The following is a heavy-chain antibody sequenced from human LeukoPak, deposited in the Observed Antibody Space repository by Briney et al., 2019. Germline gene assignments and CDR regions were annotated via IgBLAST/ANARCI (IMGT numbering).Heavy chain of an antibody. D-gene: IGHD6-13*01. J-gene: IGHJ6*02. V-gene: IGHV4-39*01. CDR3: VRHPSAGRGDFYGMDV. Sequence: SETLSLTCTVAAGSISSSSYYWGWIRQAPGKGLEWIGTIYYSGNTFYNPSLKSRVTISVDTSKNQFFLKLSSVTAADTAPYYCVRHPSAGRGDFYGMDVWGQGTTVTVSS. CDR2: IYYSGNT. CDR1: AGSISSSSYY.